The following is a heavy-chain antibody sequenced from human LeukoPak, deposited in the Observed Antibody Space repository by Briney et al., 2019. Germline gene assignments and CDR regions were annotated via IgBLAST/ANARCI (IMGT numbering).Heavy chain of an antibody. CDR3: ASWSNPYSRGWPRENAFDI. J-gene: IGHJ3*02. Sequence: SVKVSCKASGGTFSSYAISWERQAPGQGLEWMGGIIPIFGTANYAQKFQGRVTITADKSTNTAYMELSSLRSEDTAVYYCASWSNPYSRGWPRENAFDIWGQGTMVTVSS. CDR1: GGTFSSYA. D-gene: IGHD6-19*01. V-gene: IGHV1-69*06. CDR2: IIPIFGTA.